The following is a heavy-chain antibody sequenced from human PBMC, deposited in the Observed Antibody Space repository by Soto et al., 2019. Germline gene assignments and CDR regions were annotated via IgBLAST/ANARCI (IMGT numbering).Heavy chain of an antibody. Sequence: SVNVSCKAAGGAGSRCGIRWLRQASGQGLEWMGGIIPIFGTANYAQKFQGRVTITADESMTTAYMELSSLRYEDTAVYYCARGPDRSGFYLFDYWGQGTLVTVSS. D-gene: IGHD3-22*01. CDR3: ARGPDRSGFYLFDY. J-gene: IGHJ4*02. CDR2: IIPIFGTA. CDR1: GGAGSRCG. V-gene: IGHV1-69*13.